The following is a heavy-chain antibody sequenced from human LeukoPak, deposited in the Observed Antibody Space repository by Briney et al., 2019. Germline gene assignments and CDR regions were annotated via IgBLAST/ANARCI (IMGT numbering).Heavy chain of an antibody. J-gene: IGHJ4*02. Sequence: HPGGSLRLSCAASGFTFSNYEMNWVRQAPGKGLEWVSYISSRGSTIYYADFVKGRFTISRDNAKNSLYLQMNSLRVEDTAVYYCARAHYYDSSALDYWGQGTLVTVSS. CDR2: ISSRGSTI. CDR1: GFTFSNYE. V-gene: IGHV3-48*03. D-gene: IGHD3-22*01. CDR3: ARAHYYDSSALDY.